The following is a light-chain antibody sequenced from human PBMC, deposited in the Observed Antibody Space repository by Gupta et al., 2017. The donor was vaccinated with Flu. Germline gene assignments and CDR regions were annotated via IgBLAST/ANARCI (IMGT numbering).Light chain of an antibody. V-gene: IGKV1-33*01. CDR3: QQFENLPLT. CDR1: ADIRNY. J-gene: IGKJ4*01. Sequence: DIQMTQSPSSLSASVGDRVTITCQASADIRNYLNWYQHRPGKAPKLLISDGSNLETGVPSRFSGSGSGTYFTFTISSLQPEDIATYYCQQFENLPLTFGEGTKVEIK. CDR2: DGS.